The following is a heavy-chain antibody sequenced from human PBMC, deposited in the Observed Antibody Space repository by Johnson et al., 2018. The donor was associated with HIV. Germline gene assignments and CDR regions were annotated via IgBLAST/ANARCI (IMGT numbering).Heavy chain of an antibody. V-gene: IGHV3-30*18. D-gene: IGHD2-2*01. J-gene: IGHJ3*02. CDR3: AKGGLDCSSTSCPHVGPGIAAASVDAFDI. CDR2: ISYDGSNK. Sequence: QVQLVESGGGVVQPGRSLRLSCAASGFTFSSYGMHWVRQAPGKGLEWVAVISYDGSNKYYADSVKGRFTISRDNSKNTLYLQMNSLRAEDTAVYNCAKGGLDCSSTSCPHVGPGIAAASVDAFDIWGQGTMVTVSS. CDR1: GFTFSSYG.